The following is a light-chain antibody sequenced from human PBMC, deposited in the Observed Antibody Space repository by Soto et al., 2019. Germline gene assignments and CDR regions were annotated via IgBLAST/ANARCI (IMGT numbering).Light chain of an antibody. V-gene: IGLV2-14*01. Sequence: QSALTQPASVSGSPGQSITISCTGTSSDVGGYNYVSWYQQHPGKAPKLMIYDVSNRPSGVSNRFSGSKSGNTASLTISGLLDEDEADYYCSSYTSSSTLGVFGGGTKLTVL. J-gene: IGLJ2*01. CDR2: DVS. CDR3: SSYTSSSTLGV. CDR1: SSDVGGYNY.